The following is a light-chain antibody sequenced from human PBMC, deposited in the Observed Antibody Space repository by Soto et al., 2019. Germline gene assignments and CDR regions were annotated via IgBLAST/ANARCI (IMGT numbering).Light chain of an antibody. V-gene: IGKV1-5*01. CDR1: QGIVRW. J-gene: IGKJ1*01. CDR2: DAS. CDR3: QHYYGFSRT. Sequence: DTQVAQSGATLAASREGSGRISGRASQGIVRWLAWYQQTPGKAPKLLIYDASSLESGVPSRFSGSGAGTEFTLTISRLQPDDFATYYCQHYYGFSRTFGQGPKVDI.